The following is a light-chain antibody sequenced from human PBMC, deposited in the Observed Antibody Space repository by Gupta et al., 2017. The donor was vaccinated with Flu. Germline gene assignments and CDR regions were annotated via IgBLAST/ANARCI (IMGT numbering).Light chain of an antibody. CDR3: QQRNSTPPGT. CDR2: AAS. CDR1: QSISSY. J-gene: IGKJ1*01. V-gene: IGKV1-39*01. Sequence: DIQMTHSPSSLSPSVGDRVTLTRRASQSISSYLKWYQQKPGKAPKLLIYAASSLQSGVPSRFSGSGSGTDFTLTISSLEPEDFATYYCQQRNSTPPGTFGQGTKVEIK.